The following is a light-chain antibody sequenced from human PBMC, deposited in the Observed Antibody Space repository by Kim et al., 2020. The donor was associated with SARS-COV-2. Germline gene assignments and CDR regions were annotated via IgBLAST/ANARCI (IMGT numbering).Light chain of an antibody. V-gene: IGKV1-5*03. Sequence: ASVGDRVTITCRASQSLSGWLAWYQQKPGKAPKLHISKESILESGVPSRFSGRGSGTEFSLPISSLQPDDFATYYCQQYKTYPWTFGQGTKVDIK. CDR2: KES. J-gene: IGKJ1*01. CDR3: QQYKTYPWT. CDR1: QSLSGW.